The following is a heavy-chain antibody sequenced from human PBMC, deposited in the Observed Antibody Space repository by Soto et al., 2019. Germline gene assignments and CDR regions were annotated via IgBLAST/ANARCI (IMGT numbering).Heavy chain of an antibody. V-gene: IGHV4-34*01. CDR1: GGSFSGYY. CDR3: ARLSPPAVRYFENY. Sequence: SETLSLTCAVYGGSFSGYYWSWIRQPPGKGLEWIGEINHSGSTNYNPSLKSRVTISVDTSKNQFSLKLSSVTAADTAVYYCARLSPPAVRYFENYWGQGTLVTVSS. CDR2: INHSGST. D-gene: IGHD3-9*01. J-gene: IGHJ4*02.